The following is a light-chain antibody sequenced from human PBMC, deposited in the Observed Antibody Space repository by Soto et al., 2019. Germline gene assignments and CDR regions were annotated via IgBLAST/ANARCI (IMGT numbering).Light chain of an antibody. CDR1: QSITNW. CDR3: QPYASYPYT. Sequence: DIQMTQSPSTLSASVGDRVTITCRASQSITNWLAWYQQKPGKAPKLLIYKASSLESGVPSRFSGSGSGTEFTLTISSLQPDDFGTYYCQPYASYPYTFGQGTKMEIK. CDR2: KAS. V-gene: IGKV1-5*03. J-gene: IGKJ2*01.